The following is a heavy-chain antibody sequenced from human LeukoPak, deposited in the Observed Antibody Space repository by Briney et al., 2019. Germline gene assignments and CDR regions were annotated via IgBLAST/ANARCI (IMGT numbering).Heavy chain of an antibody. J-gene: IGHJ4*02. V-gene: IGHV1-2*06. CDR3: ARGAAVGQARDY. CDR2: INPNSGDR. CDR1: GYTFTGYY. Sequence: GASVKVSCKASGYTFTGYYIHWVRQAPGQGLGWMGRINPNSGDRNYAQKFQGRVTMTRDTSISAAYMELSSLRSDDTAVYYCARGAAVGQARDYWGQGTLVTVSS. D-gene: IGHD6-13*01.